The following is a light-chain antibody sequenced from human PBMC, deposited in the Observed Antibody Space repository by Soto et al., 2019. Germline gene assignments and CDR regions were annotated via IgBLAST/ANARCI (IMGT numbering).Light chain of an antibody. CDR3: QSYDSSRNTSGV. CDR1: SSNIGAGYE. CDR2: ADS. J-gene: IGLJ2*01. V-gene: IGLV1-40*01. Sequence: QSVLTQPPSVSGAPGQRVTISCTGSSSNIGAGYEVHWYYHLPGTAPKLLISADSNRPSGVPDQFSGSKSGTSASLAITGRQAEDEADYYCQSYDSSRNTSGVFGGGTKLTVL.